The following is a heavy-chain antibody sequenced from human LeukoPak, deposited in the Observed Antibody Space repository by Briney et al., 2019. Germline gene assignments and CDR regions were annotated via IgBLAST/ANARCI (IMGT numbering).Heavy chain of an antibody. V-gene: IGHV3-21*04. CDR3: ARVMRRAGPYYYYYYYMDV. CDR1: GFTFSSYS. CDR2: ISSSSSYI. J-gene: IGHJ6*03. Sequence: PGGSLRLSCAASGFTFSSYSMNWVRQAPGKGLEWVSSISSSSSYIYYADSVKGRFTISRDNAKNSLYLQMNSLRSEDTAVYYCARVMRRAGPYYYYYYYMDVWGKGTTVTISS.